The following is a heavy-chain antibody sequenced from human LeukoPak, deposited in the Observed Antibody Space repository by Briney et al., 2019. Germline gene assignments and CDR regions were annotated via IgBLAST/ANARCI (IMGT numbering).Heavy chain of an antibody. D-gene: IGHD3-10*01. J-gene: IGHJ5*02. CDR2: INPNNGDT. CDR3: VRHSESGFDP. Sequence: ASVKVSCKATGYIFTDFYLHWVRQAPGQGLEWMGWINPNNGDTNYGQKFKGRVTMTSDTSISTVYMGLRSLRSDDTAVYYCVRHSESGFDPWGQGTLVTVSS. CDR1: GYIFTDFY. V-gene: IGHV1-2*02.